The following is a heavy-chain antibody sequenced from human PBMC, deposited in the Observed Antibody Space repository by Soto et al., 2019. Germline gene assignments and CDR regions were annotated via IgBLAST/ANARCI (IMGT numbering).Heavy chain of an antibody. D-gene: IGHD5-18*01. CDR1: GGSFSAYY. J-gene: IGHJ6*02. V-gene: IGHV4-34*01. CDR3: ARADGYYYGSSYYYHGMDV. Sequence: SETLSLTCAVYGGSFSAYYWSWIRQPPGKGLEWIGIINHSGSTNYNPSLKSRVTISVDTSKNQFSLKLSSVTAADTAEYYCARADGYYYGSSYYYHGMDVWGQGTPVTVS. CDR2: INHSGST.